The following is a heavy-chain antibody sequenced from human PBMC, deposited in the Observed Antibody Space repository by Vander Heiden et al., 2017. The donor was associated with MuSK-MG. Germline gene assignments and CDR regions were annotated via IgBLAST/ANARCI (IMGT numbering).Heavy chain of an antibody. CDR1: GGTFSRSA. D-gene: IGHD6-6*01. CDR2: IIPIFGTA. CDR3: ARGENSSPEVSRYNWCDL. Sequence: VQLVQSGAAVKKPGSSVKVSCKASGGTFSRSASSGGRQAPGQGLEWMGGIIPIFGTANDAQKFQGRVRSTADEATSTAYMGLSSLRPEDTAVYYCARGENSSPEVSRYNWCDLWGQGTRGTVSA. V-gene: IGHV1-69*01. J-gene: IGHJ5*02.